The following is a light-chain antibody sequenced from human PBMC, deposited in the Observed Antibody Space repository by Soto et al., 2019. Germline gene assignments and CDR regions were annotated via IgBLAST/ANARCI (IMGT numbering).Light chain of an antibody. CDR2: SNN. V-gene: IGLV1-44*01. CDR1: SSNIRSNT. Sequence: QLVLTQPPSASGTPGQRVTISCSGSSSNIRSNTVSWYQQLPGTAPKLLIHSNNQRPSGVPDRFSGSQSGTSASLAISGLQSEDEADYYCAAWDVSLNGRVFGGGTKLTVL. CDR3: AAWDVSLNGRV. J-gene: IGLJ3*02.